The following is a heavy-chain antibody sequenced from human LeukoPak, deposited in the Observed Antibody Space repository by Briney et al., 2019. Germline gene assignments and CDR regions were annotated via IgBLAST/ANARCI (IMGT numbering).Heavy chain of an antibody. D-gene: IGHD3-22*01. V-gene: IGHV1-18*01. CDR3: ARVGTYYYDSSGYFQP. J-gene: IGHJ5*02. Sequence: GASVKVSCKASSYTFTSYGISWVRQAPGQGLEWMGWINAYNGNTNYAQKFQGRVTMTRDTSISTAYMELSRLRSDDTAVYYCARVGTYYYDSSGYFQPWGQGTLVTVSS. CDR2: INAYNGNT. CDR1: SYTFTSYG.